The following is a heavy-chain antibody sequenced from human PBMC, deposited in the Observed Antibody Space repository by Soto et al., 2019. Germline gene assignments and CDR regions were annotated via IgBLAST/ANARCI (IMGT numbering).Heavy chain of an antibody. J-gene: IGHJ4*02. CDR2: IYYTGST. V-gene: IGHV4-59*01. Sequence: SETLSLTCTVSGGSISSYYWSWIRQPPGKGLEWIGYIYYTGSTNFNPSLTTRVSISLDTSKNHFSLKLSSVTAADTAVYYCARNYGDFWSGYYFDFWGQGTLVTVSS. CDR3: ARNYGDFWSGYYFDF. D-gene: IGHD3-3*01. CDR1: GGSISSYY.